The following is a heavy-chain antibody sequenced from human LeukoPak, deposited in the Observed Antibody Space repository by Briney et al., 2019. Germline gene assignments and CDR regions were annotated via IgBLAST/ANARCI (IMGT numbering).Heavy chain of an antibody. CDR3: VKDQTTVSLSGWFDP. D-gene: IGHD4-17*01. V-gene: IGHV3-9*01. CDR2: MSWDSCII. Sequence: GWSLRLSCASSGCIFHEYAMHWLRQAPAKGLDGVSGMSWDSCIIDYVDSVKGRLTIDRDNAKNSLYLQMDSLGHEDTALYYCVKDQTTVSLSGWFDPWGQGTLVTVSS. CDR1: GCIFHEYA. J-gene: IGHJ5*02.